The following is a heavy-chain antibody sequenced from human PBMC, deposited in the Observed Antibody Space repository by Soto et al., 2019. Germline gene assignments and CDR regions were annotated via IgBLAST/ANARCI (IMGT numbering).Heavy chain of an antibody. D-gene: IGHD4-17*01. Sequence: QVQLVESGGGVVQPGRSLRLSCAASGFTISSYGIHWVRQAPGKGLEWVAVISYDGSNEYYADSVKGRFSISRDNSKNTLYLKINTLRAETRAVYHCAKQTVIHLNAFNIGGQGPRSTVSS. J-gene: IGHJ3*02. CDR3: AKQTVIHLNAFNI. CDR2: ISYDGSNE. V-gene: IGHV3-30*18. CDR1: GFTISSYG.